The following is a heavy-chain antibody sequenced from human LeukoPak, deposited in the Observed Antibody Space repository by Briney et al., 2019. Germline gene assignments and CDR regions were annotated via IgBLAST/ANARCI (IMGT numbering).Heavy chain of an antibody. CDR3: ARDDDLWGDRAFDI. CDR1: GFTVSGNY. CDR2: IYSGGST. V-gene: IGHV3-53*01. D-gene: IGHD3-3*01. J-gene: IGHJ3*02. Sequence: GGSLRLSCAASGFTVSGNYMSWVRQAPGKGLEWVSVIYSGGSTYYADSVRGRFTISRDNSKNTLYLQMNSLRAEDTAVYYCARDDDLWGDRAFDIWGQGTMVTVSS.